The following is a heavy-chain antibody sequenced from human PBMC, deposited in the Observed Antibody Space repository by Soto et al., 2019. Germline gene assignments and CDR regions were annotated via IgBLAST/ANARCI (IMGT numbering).Heavy chain of an antibody. J-gene: IGHJ3*02. V-gene: IGHV4-34*01. CDR1: AGSFSHYY. CDR2: IKHGGSS. D-gene: IGHD6-19*01. Sequence: QVQQQPWGAGLLKPSETLSLTCTVYAGSFSHYYWNWIRQSPGKGLEWIGKIKHGGSSSYNPSLRSRVSTSVVMSKNQFSLTLSSVTAADTAVYYCARGGSSDWQVALDIWGQGTMVPVAS. CDR3: ARGGSSDWQVALDI.